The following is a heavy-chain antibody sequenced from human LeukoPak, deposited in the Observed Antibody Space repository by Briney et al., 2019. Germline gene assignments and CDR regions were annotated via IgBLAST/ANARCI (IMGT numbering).Heavy chain of an antibody. V-gene: IGHV4-61*02. CDR1: GGSISSGSYY. CDR2: IYTSGST. Sequence: SETLSLTCTVSGGSISSGSYYWSWIRQPAGKGLEWIGRIYTSGSTNYNPSLKSRVTISVDTSKNQFSLKLSSVTAADTAVYYCARTTTMVRGVPSYYYYGMDVWGQGTTVTVSS. D-gene: IGHD3-10*01. CDR3: ARTTTMVRGVPSYYYYGMDV. J-gene: IGHJ6*02.